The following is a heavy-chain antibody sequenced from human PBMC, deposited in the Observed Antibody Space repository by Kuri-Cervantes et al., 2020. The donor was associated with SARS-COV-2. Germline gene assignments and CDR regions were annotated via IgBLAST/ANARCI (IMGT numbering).Heavy chain of an antibody. V-gene: IGHV3-30*04. CDR1: GFTFSSYA. CDR2: ISDDGKKR. Sequence: LSLTCAASGFTFSSYAMHCVRQAPGKGLEWVAVISDDGKKRYYADSVKGRFTISRDNSQSTLYLQMNSLRTEDTAVYYCAREGYYDSSGNYAATGMDVWGKGTTVTVSS. J-gene: IGHJ6*03. CDR3: AREGYYDSSGNYAATGMDV. D-gene: IGHD3-22*01.